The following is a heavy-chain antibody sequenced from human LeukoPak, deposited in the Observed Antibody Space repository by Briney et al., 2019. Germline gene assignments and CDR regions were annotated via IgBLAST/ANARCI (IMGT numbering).Heavy chain of an antibody. Sequence: PSETLSLTCTVSGGSISSYYWSWIRLPPGKGLEWIGYIYYTGATYYNPSLKSRVTISLDTSKNQFPLKLSSVTAADAAVYYCARAGYSYGTGYYFGYWGQGALVTVSS. J-gene: IGHJ4*02. D-gene: IGHD5-18*01. CDR3: ARAGYSYGTGYYFGY. CDR2: IYYTGAT. CDR1: GGSISSYY. V-gene: IGHV4-59*01.